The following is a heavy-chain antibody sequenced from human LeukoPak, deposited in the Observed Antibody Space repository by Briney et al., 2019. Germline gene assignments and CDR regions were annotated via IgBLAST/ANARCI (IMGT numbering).Heavy chain of an antibody. D-gene: IGHD2-2*01. CDR1: GFTFSSFG. CDR2: ISYDGSNK. Sequence: GGSLRLSCAASGFTFSSFGMHWVRQAPGKGLEWVAVISYDGSNKYYADSVKGRFTISRDNSKNTLFLQMNSLRAEDTAVYYCAKDGKVVLVPAAAADDAFDIWGQGTMVTVSS. J-gene: IGHJ3*02. V-gene: IGHV3-30*18. CDR3: AKDGKVVLVPAAAADDAFDI.